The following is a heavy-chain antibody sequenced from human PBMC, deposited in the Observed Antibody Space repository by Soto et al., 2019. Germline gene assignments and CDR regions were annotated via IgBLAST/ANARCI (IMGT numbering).Heavy chain of an antibody. CDR1: GGSISSYY. D-gene: IGHD6-13*01. J-gene: IGHJ6*03. CDR3: AIIGLRPAAAGDYYYYYMDV. Sequence: PLETLALTCTVSGGSISSYYWSWIRQPTEKRLERIGDIYYSGRTKYNPSLKSRFTISVDTSKTQFSLKLSSVTAADTAVYYCAIIGLRPAAAGDYYYYYMDVWGKGTTVTVSS. V-gene: IGHV4-59*08. CDR2: IYYSGRT.